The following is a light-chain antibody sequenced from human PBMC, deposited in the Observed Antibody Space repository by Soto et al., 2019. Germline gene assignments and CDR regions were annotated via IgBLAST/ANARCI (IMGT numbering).Light chain of an antibody. Sequence: IVLTQSPVTLSLWPGETAILSCGASQSIGSSLSWYQQRPGQAPRLLIYDASKRAPGIPTRFSGSGSGTDFTLTISSLEPEDFALYYCQQRSTWITFGQGTRLEIE. CDR3: QQRSTWIT. CDR1: QSIGSS. J-gene: IGKJ5*01. CDR2: DAS. V-gene: IGKV3-11*01.